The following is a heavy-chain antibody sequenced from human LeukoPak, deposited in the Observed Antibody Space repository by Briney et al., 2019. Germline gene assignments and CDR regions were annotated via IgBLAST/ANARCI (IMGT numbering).Heavy chain of an antibody. CDR2: INPNSGGT. CDR3: ATVASHWDGEGNYFDY. V-gene: IGHV1-2*02. J-gene: IGHJ4*02. D-gene: IGHD4-17*01. CDR1: GYTFTGYY. Sequence: VASVKVSCKASGYTFTGYYMHWVRQAPGQGLEWMGWINPNSGGTNYAQKFQGRVTMTRDTSISTAYMELSRLRSDDTAVYYCATVASHWDGEGNYFDYWGQGTLVTVSS.